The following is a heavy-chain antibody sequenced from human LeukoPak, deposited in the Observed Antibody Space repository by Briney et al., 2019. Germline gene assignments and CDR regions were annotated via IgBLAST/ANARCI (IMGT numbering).Heavy chain of an antibody. Sequence: PGGSLRLSRAASGFTFSSYAMHWVRQAPGKGLEWVAVISYDGSNKYYADSVKGRFTISRDNSKNTLYLQMNSLRAEDTAVYYCARDGYYDILTGYLLEGWFDPWGQGTLVTVSS. CDR2: ISYDGSNK. V-gene: IGHV3-30*04. D-gene: IGHD3-9*01. CDR3: ARDGYYDILTGYLLEGWFDP. J-gene: IGHJ5*02. CDR1: GFTFSSYA.